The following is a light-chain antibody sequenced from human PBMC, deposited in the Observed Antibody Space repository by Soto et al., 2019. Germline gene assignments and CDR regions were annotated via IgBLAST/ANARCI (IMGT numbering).Light chain of an antibody. V-gene: IGKV1-33*01. Sequence: DIQMTQSPSSVSASVGDRVTITCQASQDISNYLNWYQRKPGKAPKLLIYDASNLETGVPSRFSGSGSGTDFTFTISSLQPEDIATYYCQQYDNLPLTFGGGTKVEIK. CDR1: QDISNY. CDR3: QQYDNLPLT. J-gene: IGKJ4*01. CDR2: DAS.